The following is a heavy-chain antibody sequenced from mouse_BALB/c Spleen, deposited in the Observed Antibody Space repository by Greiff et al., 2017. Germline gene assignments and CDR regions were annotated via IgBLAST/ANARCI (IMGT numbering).Heavy chain of an antibody. J-gene: IGHJ4*01. D-gene: IGHD1-1*01. CDR2: IDPANGNT. Sequence: VQLQQSGAELVKPGASVKLSCTASGFNIKDTYMHWVKQRPEQGLEWIGRIDPANGNTKYDPKFQGKATITADTSSNTAYLQLSSLTSEDTAVYYCARDGTPDYYAMDYWGQGTSVTVSS. CDR3: ARDGTPDYYAMDY. CDR1: GFNIKDTY. V-gene: IGHV14-3*02.